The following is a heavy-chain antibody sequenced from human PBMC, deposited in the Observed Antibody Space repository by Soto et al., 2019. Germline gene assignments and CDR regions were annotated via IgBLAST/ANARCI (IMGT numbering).Heavy chain of an antibody. J-gene: IGHJ3*02. CDR1: GGSFSGYY. D-gene: IGHD3-10*01. V-gene: IGHV4-34*01. CDR2: INHSADT. CDR3: ARGGTMVRGVIMNAFDI. Sequence: PSETLSLTCAVYGGSFSGYYWGWIRQPPGKGLEWIGEINHSADTNYNPSLKSRVTMSVDTSKNQFSLKLSSVTAADTAVYYCARGGTMVRGVIMNAFDIWGQGTMVTVSS.